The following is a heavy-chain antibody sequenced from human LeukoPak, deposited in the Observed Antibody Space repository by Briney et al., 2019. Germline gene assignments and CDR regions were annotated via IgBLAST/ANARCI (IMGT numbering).Heavy chain of an antibody. CDR1: GYTFTSHG. CDR3: ARVRDYLFDY. D-gene: IGHD2/OR15-2a*01. CDR2: IRPSTGDT. Sequence: ASVKVSCKASGYTFTSHGISWVRQAPGQGFEWMGWIRPSTGDTDYALNLQGRVTLTTDTSTSTAYMELRSLRSDDTAVYYCARVRDYLFDYWGQGTLVTVSS. J-gene: IGHJ4*02. V-gene: IGHV1-18*01.